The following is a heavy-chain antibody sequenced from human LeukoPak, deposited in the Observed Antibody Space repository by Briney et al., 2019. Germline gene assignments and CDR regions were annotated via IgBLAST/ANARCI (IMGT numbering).Heavy chain of an antibody. D-gene: IGHD3-10*01. CDR1: GYTFTGYY. CDR3: ARDWSHAEVRNLNWFDP. Sequence: ASVKVSCKASGYTFTGYYMHWVRQAPGQGLEWMGWINPNSGGTNYAQKFQGRVTMTRDTSISTAYMELSRLRSDDTAVYYCARDWSHAEVRNLNWFDPWGQGTLVTVSS. V-gene: IGHV1-2*02. J-gene: IGHJ5*02. CDR2: INPNSGGT.